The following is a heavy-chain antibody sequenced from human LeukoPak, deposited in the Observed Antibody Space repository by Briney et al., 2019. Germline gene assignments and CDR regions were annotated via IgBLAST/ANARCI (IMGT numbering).Heavy chain of an antibody. CDR1: GFTFSSYS. D-gene: IGHD2-2*02. Sequence: PGGSLRLSCAASGFTFSSYSMNWVRQAPGKGLEWVSSISSSSSYIYYADSVKGRFTISRDNAMNSLFLQMNSLRAEDTAVYYCARRDGYCSSTSCYTYFDYWGQGTLVTVSS. J-gene: IGHJ4*02. CDR2: ISSSSSYI. V-gene: IGHV3-21*01. CDR3: ARRDGYCSSTSCYTYFDY.